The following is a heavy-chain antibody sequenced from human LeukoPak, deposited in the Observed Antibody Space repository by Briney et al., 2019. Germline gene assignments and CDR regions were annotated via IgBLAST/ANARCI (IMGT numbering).Heavy chain of an antibody. Sequence: GGSLRLSCVASRVTVSINYMSWVRQAPGKGLEWVSAIFSGGSTFYADSVTGRFTISRDNSKNTVYLEMNRLRAHGTAVYYCARELETSGWYGDFDYWGQGTLVTVSS. CDR1: RVTVSINY. CDR2: IFSGGST. CDR3: ARELETSGWYGDFDY. V-gene: IGHV3-53*01. J-gene: IGHJ4*02. D-gene: IGHD6-19*01.